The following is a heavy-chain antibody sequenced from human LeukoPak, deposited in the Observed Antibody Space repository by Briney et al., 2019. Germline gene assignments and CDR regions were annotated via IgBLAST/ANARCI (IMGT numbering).Heavy chain of an antibody. D-gene: IGHD4-17*01. CDR3: ARHFAYGQNYFDY. Sequence: SETLSLTCTVSGGSISSYYWSWIRQPPGKGLEWIGYIYYSGSTNYNPSLKSRVTISVDTSKNQFSLKLSSVTAADTAVYYCARHFAYGQNYFDYWGQGTLVTVSS. V-gene: IGHV4-59*08. CDR2: IYYSGST. CDR1: GGSISSYY. J-gene: IGHJ4*02.